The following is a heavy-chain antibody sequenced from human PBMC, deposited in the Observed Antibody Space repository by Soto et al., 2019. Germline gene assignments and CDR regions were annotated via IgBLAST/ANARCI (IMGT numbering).Heavy chain of an antibody. CDR3: ARDRHYYDSSGYYYFDY. CDR1: GFTFSSYW. V-gene: IGHV3-7*03. D-gene: IGHD3-22*01. J-gene: IGHJ4*02. CDR2: IKQDGSEK. Sequence: GGSLRLSCAASGFTFSSYWMSWVRQAPGKGLEWVANIKQDGSEKYYVDSVKGRFTISRDNAKNSLYLQMNSLRAEDTAVYYCARDRHYYDSSGYYYFDYWGQGTLVTVSS.